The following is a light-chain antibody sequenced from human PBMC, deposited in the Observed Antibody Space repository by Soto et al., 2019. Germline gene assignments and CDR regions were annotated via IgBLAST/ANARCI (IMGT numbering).Light chain of an antibody. Sequence: DVQMTQSPSTLSASIGDRVFITCRASQSVGTWLAWYQQKPGKAPDLLIYDVSNLESGVRSTFSGSRSGTEFTLTINGLQPADFATYYCQQYYVCPLTSGSGTKVEIE. J-gene: IGKJ4*01. CDR3: QQYYVCPLT. CDR2: DVS. CDR1: QSVGTW. V-gene: IGKV1-5*01.